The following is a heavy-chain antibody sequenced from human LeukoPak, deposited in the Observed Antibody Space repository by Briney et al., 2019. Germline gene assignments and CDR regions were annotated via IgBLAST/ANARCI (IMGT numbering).Heavy chain of an antibody. CDR1: GYTFTSYY. Sequence: ASVKVSCKASGYTFTSYYIHWVRQAPGPGLEWMGIINPSGGSTSYAQKFQGRVTMTRDMSTSTVYMELSSLRSEDTAVYYCARGYDSSGYYYKSSWFDPWGQGTLVTVSS. V-gene: IGHV1-46*01. D-gene: IGHD3-22*01. CDR2: INPSGGST. J-gene: IGHJ5*02. CDR3: ARGYDSSGYYYKSSWFDP.